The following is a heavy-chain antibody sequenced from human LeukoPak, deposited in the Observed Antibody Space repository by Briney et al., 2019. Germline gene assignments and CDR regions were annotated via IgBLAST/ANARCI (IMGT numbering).Heavy chain of an antibody. CDR2: IMEGGVST. J-gene: IGHJ4*02. CDR3: AKRGVVIRVILVGFHKEAYYFDS. CDR1: GITLSNYG. Sequence: GGSLRLSCAVSGITLSNYGMTWVRQAPGRGRDWVAGIMEGGVSTTYADSVKGRFTISRDNPKNTLYLQMNSLRAEDTAVYFCAKRGVVIRVILVGFHKEAYYFDSWGQGALVTVSS. D-gene: IGHD3-22*01. V-gene: IGHV3-23*01.